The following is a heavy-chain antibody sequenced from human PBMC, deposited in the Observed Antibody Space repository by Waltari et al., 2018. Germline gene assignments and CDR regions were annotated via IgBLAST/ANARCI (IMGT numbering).Heavy chain of an antibody. CDR3: ATDPSWGTIFGVVIN. V-gene: IGHV1-2*06. D-gene: IGHD3-3*01. CDR1: GYTFTGYY. Sequence: QVQLVQSGAEVKKPGASVKVSCKASGYTFTGYYMHWVRQAPGQGLEWMGRINPNSGGTNYAEKFQGRVTITADTSTDTAYMELSSLRSEDTAVYYCATDPSWGTIFGVVINWGQGTLVTVSS. CDR2: INPNSGGT. J-gene: IGHJ4*02.